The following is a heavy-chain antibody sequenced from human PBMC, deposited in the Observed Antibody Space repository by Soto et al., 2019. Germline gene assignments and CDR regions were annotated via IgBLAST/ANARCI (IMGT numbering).Heavy chain of an antibody. CDR3: ARRRAILERRGIDAFDI. V-gene: IGHV5-51*01. J-gene: IGHJ3*02. CDR1: GYSFTSYW. Sequence: PGESLKISCKGSGYSFTSYWIGWVRQMPGKGLEWMGIIYPGDSDTRYSPSFQGQVTISADKSISTAYLQWSSLKASDTAMYYCARRRAILERRGIDAFDIWGQGTMVTV. CDR2: IYPGDSDT. D-gene: IGHD1-1*01.